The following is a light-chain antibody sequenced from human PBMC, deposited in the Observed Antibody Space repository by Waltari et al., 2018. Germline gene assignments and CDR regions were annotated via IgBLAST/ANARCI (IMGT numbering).Light chain of an antibody. CDR1: NIGGKS. J-gene: IGLJ3*02. V-gene: IGLV3-21*02. CDR3: QVWHHTNDQEGV. Sequence: YVPTQPPSVSVAPGQTARLTCGGYNIGGKSVHWYQQKPGQAPVLVVYADSARPSGIPERFSGSNSGNTATLTITRVEAGDEADYYCQVWHHTNDQEGVFGGGTTLTV. CDR2: ADS.